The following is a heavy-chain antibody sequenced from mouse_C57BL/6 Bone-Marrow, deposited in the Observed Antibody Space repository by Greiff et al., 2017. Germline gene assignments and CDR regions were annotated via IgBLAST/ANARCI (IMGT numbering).Heavy chain of an antibody. CDR2: IRNKANGYTT. D-gene: IGHD3-2*02. Sequence: DVKLVESGGGLVQPGGSLSLSCAASGFTFTDYYMSWVRQPPGKALEWLGFIRNKANGYTTEYSASVKGRFTISRDNSQSILYLQMNALRAEDSATYYCARYTSSGPHFAYWGQGTLVTVSA. V-gene: IGHV7-3*01. CDR3: ARYTSSGPHFAY. J-gene: IGHJ3*01. CDR1: GFTFTDYY.